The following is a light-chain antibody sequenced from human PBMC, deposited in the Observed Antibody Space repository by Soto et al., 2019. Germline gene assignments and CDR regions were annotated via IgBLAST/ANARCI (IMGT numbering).Light chain of an antibody. J-gene: IGKJ1*01. Sequence: DIQMTQSPSTLSASVGDRVTITCRASQTIINWLAWYQQKPGKAPKLLIYKASTLEGEVPSRFSGSGSETEFTLTINSLQPDDSATYYCQQYHTYWWTFGQGTKVHI. CDR2: KAS. CDR3: QQYHTYWWT. V-gene: IGKV1-5*03. CDR1: QTIINW.